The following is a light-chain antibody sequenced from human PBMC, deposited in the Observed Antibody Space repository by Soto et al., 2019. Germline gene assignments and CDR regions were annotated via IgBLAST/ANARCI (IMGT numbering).Light chain of an antibody. V-gene: IGLV2-23*01. J-gene: IGLJ1*01. Sequence: QSALTQPASVSGSPGQSITISCTGTSSDVGSYNLVSWYQQHPGKAPKLMIYEGSKRPSGVSNRFSGSKSGNTASLTISGLQAEDEADYYCCSYAGSDYVFGTGTKV. CDR3: CSYAGSDYV. CDR1: SSDVGSYNL. CDR2: EGS.